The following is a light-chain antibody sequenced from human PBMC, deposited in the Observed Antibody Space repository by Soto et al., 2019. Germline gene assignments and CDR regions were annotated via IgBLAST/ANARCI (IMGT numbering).Light chain of an antibody. Sequence: DIQMTQSPSSVSASVGDRVTISCRASQGLGVWLGWYQQKPGKAPQLLIFGASGLQTGVPSRFSGMELGTVFTLPTTTLQPEDLAPYYCKQAYRFPLTFGGGKRVEIK. J-gene: IGKJ4*01. CDR2: GAS. V-gene: IGKV1-12*01. CDR3: KQAYRFPLT. CDR1: QGLGVW.